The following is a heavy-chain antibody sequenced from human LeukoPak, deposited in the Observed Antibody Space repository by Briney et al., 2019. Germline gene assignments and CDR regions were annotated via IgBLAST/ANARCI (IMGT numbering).Heavy chain of an antibody. D-gene: IGHD3-22*01. CDR1: GFTFTTYA. Sequence: GGSLRLSCAASGFTFTTYAMSWVRQAPGKGLGWVSAISGSGGSTYYADSVKGRFTISRDNSKNTLYLQMNSLRAEDTAVYYCARRCYDSSGFDYWGQGTLVTVSS. CDR2: ISGSGGST. V-gene: IGHV3-23*01. J-gene: IGHJ4*02. CDR3: ARRCYDSSGFDY.